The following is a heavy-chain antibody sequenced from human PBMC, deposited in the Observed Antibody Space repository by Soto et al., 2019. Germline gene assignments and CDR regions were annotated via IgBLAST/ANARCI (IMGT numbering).Heavy chain of an antibody. V-gene: IGHV4-34*01. J-gene: IGHJ6*02. Sequence: QVQLQQWGAGLLKPSETLSLTCAVYGGSFSGYYWSWIRQPPGKGLEWIGEINHSGSTNYNPSLKRRGTISVDTSKNQCSLKLSSGTAADTAVYYCARNGSYYDFWSGYYFGGGMDVWGQGTTVTVSS. CDR2: INHSGST. CDR1: GGSFSGYY. CDR3: ARNGSYYDFWSGYYFGGGMDV. D-gene: IGHD3-3*01.